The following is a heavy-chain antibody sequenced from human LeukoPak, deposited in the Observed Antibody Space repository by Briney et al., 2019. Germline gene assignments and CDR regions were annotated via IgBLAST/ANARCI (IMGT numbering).Heavy chain of an antibody. V-gene: IGHV4-31*03. Sequence: PSGTLSLTCTVSGGSISSGGYYWSWIRQHPGKGLEWIGYIYYSGSTYYNPSLKSRVTISVDTSKNQFSLKLSSVTAADTAVYYCARDIDDGFDYWGQGTLVTVSS. CDR1: GGSISSGGYY. CDR3: ARDIDDGFDY. CDR2: IYYSGST. J-gene: IGHJ4*02. D-gene: IGHD1-1*01.